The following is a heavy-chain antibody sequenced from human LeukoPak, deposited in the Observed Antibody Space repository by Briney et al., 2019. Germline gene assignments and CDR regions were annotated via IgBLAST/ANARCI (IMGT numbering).Heavy chain of an antibody. CDR3: ARPYYYDSSGYFAEGYFDY. J-gene: IGHJ4*02. CDR2: INHSGST. CDR1: GGSFSGYY. Sequence: SETLSLTCAVYGGSFSGYYWSWIRQPPGKGLEWIGEINHSGSTNYNPSLKSRVTISVDTSENQFSLKLSSVTAADTAVYYCARPYYYDSSGYFAEGYFDYWGQGTLVTVSS. V-gene: IGHV4-34*01. D-gene: IGHD3-22*01.